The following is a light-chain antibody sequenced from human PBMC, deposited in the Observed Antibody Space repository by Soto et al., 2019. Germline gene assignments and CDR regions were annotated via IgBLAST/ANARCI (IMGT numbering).Light chain of an antibody. V-gene: IGLV2-14*01. CDR1: SSDVDGYNY. CDR2: EVS. CDR3: SSYTSSSTLFYV. Sequence: QSALTQPASVSGSPGQSITISCTGTSSDVDGYNYVSWYQQHPGKAPKLMIYEVSNRPSGVSNRFSGSKSGNTASLTISGLQAEDEADYYCSSYTSSSTLFYVFGTGTKLTVL. J-gene: IGLJ1*01.